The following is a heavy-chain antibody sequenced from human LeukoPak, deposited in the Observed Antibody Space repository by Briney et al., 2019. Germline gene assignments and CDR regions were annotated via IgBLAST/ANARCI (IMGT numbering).Heavy chain of an antibody. CDR1: GGSISSGGYY. CDR3: AREAYDFWSGFSTNWFDP. V-gene: IGHV4-31*03. Sequence: SETLSLTCTVSGGSISSGGYYWSWIRQHPGKGLEWIGYIYYSGSTYYNPSLKSRVTISVDTSKNQFSLKLSSVTAADTAVYYCAREAYDFWSGFSTNWFDPWGQGTLVTASS. CDR2: IYYSGST. D-gene: IGHD3-3*01. J-gene: IGHJ5*02.